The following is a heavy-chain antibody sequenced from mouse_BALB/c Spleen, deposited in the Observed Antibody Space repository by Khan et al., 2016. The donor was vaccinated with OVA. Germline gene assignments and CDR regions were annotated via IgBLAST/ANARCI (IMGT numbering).Heavy chain of an antibody. D-gene: IGHD2-4*01. CDR1: GFSLTNYG. V-gene: IGHV2-6-1*01. J-gene: IGHJ4*01. CDR2: MWSDGST. Sequence: QVRLQQSGPGLVAPSQSLSITCTISGFSLTNYGIHWVRQPPGKGLEWLVLMWSDGSTTYNSALKSRLTISKDNSKSQVFLKMNSLQTDDTAMYFCARQPYYHYNVMDYWGQGTSVTDSS. CDR3: ARQPYYHYNVMDY.